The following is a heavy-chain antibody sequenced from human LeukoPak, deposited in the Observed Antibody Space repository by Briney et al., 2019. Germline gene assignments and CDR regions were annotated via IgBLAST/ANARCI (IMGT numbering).Heavy chain of an antibody. CDR2: ISYDGSNK. Sequence: PGRSLRLSCAASGFTFSSYGMHWVRQAPGKGLEWVAVISYDGSNKYYADSVKGRFTISRDNSKNTLYPQMNSLRAEDTAVYYCAKDKWLRLSYYFDYWGQGTLVTVSS. CDR1: GFTFSSYG. V-gene: IGHV3-30*18. D-gene: IGHD5-12*01. J-gene: IGHJ4*02. CDR3: AKDKWLRLSYYFDY.